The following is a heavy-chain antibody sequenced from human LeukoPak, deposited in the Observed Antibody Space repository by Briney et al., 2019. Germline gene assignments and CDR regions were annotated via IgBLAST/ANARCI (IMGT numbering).Heavy chain of an antibody. Sequence: SETLSLTCTVSGVSISRYYWSWIRQPPGKGLEWFRYIYYNGITNYNPPLKSRVTISLDTTKNQFSLKLSSVTAADADLYYCARGRDGYNYSSDSWGQGTLVTVSS. V-gene: IGHV4-59*01. CDR1: GVSISRYY. CDR3: ARGRDGYNYSSDS. D-gene: IGHD5-24*01. CDR2: IYYNGIT. J-gene: IGHJ4*02.